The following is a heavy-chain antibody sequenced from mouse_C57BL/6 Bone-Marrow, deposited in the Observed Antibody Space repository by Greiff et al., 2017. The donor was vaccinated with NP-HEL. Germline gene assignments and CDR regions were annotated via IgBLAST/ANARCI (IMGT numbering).Heavy chain of an antibody. Sequence: QVQLQQPGAELVRPGSSVKLSCKASGYTFTSYWMDWVKQRPGQGLEWIGNIYPSDSETHYNQKFKDKATLTVDKSSSTAYMQLSSLTSEDSAVYYCARSHYSNPYYAKDDWGQGTSVTVSS. CDR3: ARSHYSNPYYAKDD. D-gene: IGHD2-5*01. V-gene: IGHV1-61*01. J-gene: IGHJ4*01. CDR1: GYTFTSYW. CDR2: IYPSDSET.